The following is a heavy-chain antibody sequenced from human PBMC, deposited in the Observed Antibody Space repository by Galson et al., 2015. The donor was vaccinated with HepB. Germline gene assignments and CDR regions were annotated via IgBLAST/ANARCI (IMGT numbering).Heavy chain of an antibody. V-gene: IGHV3-23*01. J-gene: IGHJ4*02. CDR3: AKGTTSIAY. CDR1: GFTFSRTG. CDR2: ISMSGSGR. Sequence: SLRLSCAGSGFTFSRTGMTWVRQAPGKGLECVSAISMSGSGRDYVDSVRGRFTVSRDNSNNMLYLQMNDLRAEDTAVYYCAKGTTSIAYWGQGTLVTVPS. D-gene: IGHD1-1*01.